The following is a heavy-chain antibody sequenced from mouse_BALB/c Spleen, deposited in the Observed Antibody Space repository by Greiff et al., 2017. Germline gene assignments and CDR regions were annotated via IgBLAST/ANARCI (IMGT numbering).Heavy chain of an antibody. CDR2: IDPANGNT. CDR1: GFNIKDTY. D-gene: IGHD1-1*01. Sequence: DVKLQESGAELVKPGASVKLSCTASGFNIKDTYMHWVKQRPEQGLEWIGRIDPANGNTKYDPKFQGKATITADTSSNTAYLQLSSLTSEDTAVYYCARRYQFAYWGQGTLVTVSA. J-gene: IGHJ3*01. V-gene: IGHV14-3*02. CDR3: ARRYQFAY.